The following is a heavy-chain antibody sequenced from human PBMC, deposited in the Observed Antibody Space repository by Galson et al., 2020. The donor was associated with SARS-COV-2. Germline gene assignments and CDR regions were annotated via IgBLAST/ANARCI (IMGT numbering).Heavy chain of an antibody. J-gene: IGHJ2*01. D-gene: IGHD3-22*01. V-gene: IGHV4-38-2*02. Sequence: SETLSLTCTVSGYSVSTTNYWGWVRQPPGWGLEWIGSVYPSGTTYYNPSLKSRVTISVDPSKNQFSLRLDSVTAAGTALYYCARQGVNMIVLVTVPGWYFDLWGRGTLVTVSS. CDR2: VYPSGTT. CDR3: ARQGVNMIVLVTVPGWYFDL. CDR1: GYSVSTTNY.